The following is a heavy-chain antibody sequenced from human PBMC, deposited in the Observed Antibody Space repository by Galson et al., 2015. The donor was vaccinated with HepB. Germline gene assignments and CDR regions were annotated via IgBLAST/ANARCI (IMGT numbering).Heavy chain of an antibody. CDR3: TTGPQGNCSSTSCHWYYYYMDV. J-gene: IGHJ6*03. D-gene: IGHD2-2*01. Sequence: QASGQGLEWVGSIKSKTDGGTTDYAAPVQGRFTISRDDSNNTLYLQMNSLKTEDTAVYYCTTGPQGNCSSTSCHWYYYYMDVLGKGTTVTVSS. V-gene: IGHV3-15*01. CDR2: IKSKTDGGTT.